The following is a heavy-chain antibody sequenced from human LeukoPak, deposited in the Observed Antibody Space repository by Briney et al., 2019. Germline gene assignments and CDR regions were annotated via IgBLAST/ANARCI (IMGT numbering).Heavy chain of an antibody. Sequence: GGSLRLSCAASGFTFSSYAMSWVRQAPGKGLEWVSAISGSGGSTYYADSVKGRFTISRDNSKNTLYLQMNSLRAEDTAVYYCAKAHAATPRRDWFDPWGQGTLVTVSS. J-gene: IGHJ5*02. CDR2: ISGSGGST. CDR3: AKAHAATPRRDWFDP. CDR1: GFTFSSYA. V-gene: IGHV3-23*01. D-gene: IGHD2-15*01.